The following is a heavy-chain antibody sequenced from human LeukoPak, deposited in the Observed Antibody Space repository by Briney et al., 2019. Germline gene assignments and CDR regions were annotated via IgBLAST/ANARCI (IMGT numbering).Heavy chain of an antibody. Sequence: GASVKVSCKASCYTFTSYGISWVRQAPGQGLEWMGWISAYNGNTNYAQKLQGRVTMTTDTSTSTAYMELRSLRSDDTAVYYCARDAYCSGGSCYHNFDYWGQGTLVTVSS. CDR3: ARDAYCSGGSCYHNFDY. V-gene: IGHV1-18*01. D-gene: IGHD2-15*01. CDR1: CYTFTSYG. CDR2: ISAYNGNT. J-gene: IGHJ4*02.